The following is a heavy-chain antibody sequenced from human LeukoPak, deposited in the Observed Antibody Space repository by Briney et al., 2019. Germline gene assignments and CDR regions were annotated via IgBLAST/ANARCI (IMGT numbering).Heavy chain of an antibody. CDR1: GEPFSDYY. J-gene: IGHJ4*02. D-gene: IGHD4-17*01. Sequence: SETLSLTCVVYGEPFSDYYWSWIRQPPGKGLERIGEINHSGSTNYNPSLKSRVTISVDTFKNQFSLKLSSVTAADTAVYYCARKTTVTNNFDYWGQGTQVTVSS. V-gene: IGHV4-34*01. CDR3: ARKTTVTNNFDY. CDR2: INHSGST.